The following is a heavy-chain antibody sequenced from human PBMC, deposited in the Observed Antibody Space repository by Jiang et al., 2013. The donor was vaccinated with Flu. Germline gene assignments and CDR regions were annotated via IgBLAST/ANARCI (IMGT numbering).Heavy chain of an antibody. CDR3: ARHSRAAAGYYDSFDI. Sequence: GSGLVKPSETLSLTCTVSGGSISSSAYYWGWIRQPPGKGLDWIGSIYHSGTTYDNPSLSSRVTISVDKSKNQFSLKLTSVTAADTAVYYCARHSRAAAGYYDSFDIWGQGTMVTVSS. J-gene: IGHJ3*02. CDR1: GGSISSSAYY. V-gene: IGHV4-39*01. CDR2: IYHSGTT. D-gene: IGHD6-13*01.